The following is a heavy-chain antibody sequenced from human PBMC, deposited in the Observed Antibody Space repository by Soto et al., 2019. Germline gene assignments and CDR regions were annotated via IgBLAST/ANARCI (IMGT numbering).Heavy chain of an antibody. Sequence: GGSLRLSCAASGFTFSSYGMHWVRQAPGKGLEWVALISYDGSNKYYEDSVKGRYTISRDNSKNTLYLQMNSLRTEDTAVYYCAKLYPAGTETYLGGFDYWGQGALVTVSS. CDR1: GFTFSSYG. CDR2: ISYDGSNK. D-gene: IGHD7-27*01. V-gene: IGHV3-30*18. J-gene: IGHJ4*02. CDR3: AKLYPAGTETYLGGFDY.